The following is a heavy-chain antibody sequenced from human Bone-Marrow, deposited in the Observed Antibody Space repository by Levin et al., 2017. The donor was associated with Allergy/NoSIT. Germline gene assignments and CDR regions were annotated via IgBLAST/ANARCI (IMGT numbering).Heavy chain of an antibody. CDR2: ISNDGTTT. J-gene: IGHJ4*02. CDR3: SRSSRADFDY. V-gene: IGHV3-74*01. Sequence: LSLTCAASGFPFYNYWMHWVRPAPGKGLVWVSRISNDGTTTTYADSVKGRFTISRDNAKNTLYLQMNSLSAEDTAIYYCSRSSRADFDYWGQGTLVTVSS. CDR1: GFPFYNYW. D-gene: IGHD6-13*01.